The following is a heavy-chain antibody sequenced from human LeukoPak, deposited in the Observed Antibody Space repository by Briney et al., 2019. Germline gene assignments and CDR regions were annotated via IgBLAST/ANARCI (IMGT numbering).Heavy chain of an antibody. CDR2: IYYSGST. J-gene: IGHJ4*02. CDR1: GGSISSGGYY. CDR3: ARDLWSSSSGSYFDY. Sequence: SETLSLTCTVSGGSISSGGYYWSWIRQHPGKGLEWIGYIYYSGSTYYNPSLESRVTISVDTSKNQFSLKLSSVTAADTAVYYCARDLWSSSSGSYFDYWGQGTLVTVSS. D-gene: IGHD6-6*01. V-gene: IGHV4-31*03.